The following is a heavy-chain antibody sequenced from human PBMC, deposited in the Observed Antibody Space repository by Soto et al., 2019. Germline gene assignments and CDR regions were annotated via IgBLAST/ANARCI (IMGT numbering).Heavy chain of an antibody. CDR1: GFTFSSYS. J-gene: IGHJ4*02. D-gene: IGHD6-6*01. Sequence: EVQLLESGGGLVQPGGSLRLSCAASGFTFSSYSMNWVRQAPGKGLEWISYISSSSSPIYYADSVKGRFTISRDNAKNSLFLQMNSLRDEDTAVYHCASGSVVAARFVNDYWGQGTLVTVSS. CDR2: ISSSSSPI. CDR3: ASGSVVAARFVNDY. V-gene: IGHV3-48*02.